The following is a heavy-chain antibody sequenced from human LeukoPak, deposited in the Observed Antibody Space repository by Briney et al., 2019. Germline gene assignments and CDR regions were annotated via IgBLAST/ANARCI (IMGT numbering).Heavy chain of an antibody. V-gene: IGHV4-39*07. CDR2: IYYSGST. CDR1: GGSISSSSYY. Sequence: SETLSLTCTVSGGSISSSSYYWGWIRQPPGKGLEWIGSIYYSGSTYYNPSLKSRVTISVDTSKNQFSLKLSSVTAADTAVYYCAREGCGGDCYWNWFDPWGQGTLVTVSS. CDR3: AREGCGGDCYWNWFDP. D-gene: IGHD2-21*02. J-gene: IGHJ5*02.